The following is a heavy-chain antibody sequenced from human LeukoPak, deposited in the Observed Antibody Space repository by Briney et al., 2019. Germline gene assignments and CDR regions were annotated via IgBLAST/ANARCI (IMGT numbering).Heavy chain of an antibody. Sequence: ASVKVSCKASGYTFTSYGISWVRQAPGQGLEWMGWISAYNGNTNYAQKLQGRVTMTTDTSTSTAYMELSRLRSDDTAVYYCARDLFGQLVHGPWGQGTLVTVSS. CDR1: GYTFTSYG. J-gene: IGHJ5*02. D-gene: IGHD6-6*01. CDR3: ARDLFGQLVHGP. CDR2: ISAYNGNT. V-gene: IGHV1-18*01.